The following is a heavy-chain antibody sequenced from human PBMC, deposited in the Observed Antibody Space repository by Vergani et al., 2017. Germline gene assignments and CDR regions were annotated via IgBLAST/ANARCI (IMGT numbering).Heavy chain of an antibody. D-gene: IGHD3-3*01. CDR2: IYTSGST. J-gene: IGHJ3*02. Sequence: QLQLQESGPGLVKPSETLSLTCTVSGGSISSYYWSWIRQPPGKGLEWIGYIYTSGSTNYNPSLKSRVTISVDTSKNQFSLKLSSVTAADTAVYYCARHGYDFWGEKAFDIWGQGTMVTVSS. V-gene: IGHV4-4*09. CDR3: ARHGYDFWGEKAFDI. CDR1: GGSISSYY.